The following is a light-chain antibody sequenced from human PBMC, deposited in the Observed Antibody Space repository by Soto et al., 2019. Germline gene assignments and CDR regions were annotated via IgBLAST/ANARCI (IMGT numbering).Light chain of an antibody. V-gene: IGLV2-14*01. J-gene: IGLJ1*01. Sequence: QSALTQPASVSGSPGQSITISCTGTSSDVGGYNYVSWYQQQSGKAPKLIIHEVSNRPSGVSDRFSGSKSGNTASLTISGLQAEDEADYYCSSLTTRFTYVFGTGTKLTVL. CDR3: SSLTTRFTYV. CDR1: SSDVGGYNY. CDR2: EVS.